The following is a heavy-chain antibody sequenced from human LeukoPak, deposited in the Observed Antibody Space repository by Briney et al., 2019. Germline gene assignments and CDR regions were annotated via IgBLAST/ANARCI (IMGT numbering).Heavy chain of an antibody. J-gene: IGHJ4*02. CDR1: GFTFSSYA. CDR2: ISSNGGST. CDR3: ARVGAAAGSDY. V-gene: IGHV3-64*01. D-gene: IGHD6-13*01. Sequence: GGSLGLSCAASGFTFSSYAMHWVRQAPGKGLEYVSAISSNGGSTYYANSVKGRFTISRDNSKNTLYLQMGSLRAEDMAVYYCARVGAAAGSDYWGQGTLVTVSS.